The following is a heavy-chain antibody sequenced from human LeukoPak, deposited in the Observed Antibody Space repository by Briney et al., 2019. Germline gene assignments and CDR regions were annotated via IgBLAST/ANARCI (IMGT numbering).Heavy chain of an antibody. CDR2: IYHSGST. V-gene: IGHV4-4*02. D-gene: IGHD5-18*01. Sequence: PSETLSLTCAVSGGSISSSNWWSWVRQPPGKGLEWIGEIYHSGSTNYNPSLKSRVTILVDKSKNQFSLKLSSVTAADTAVYYCARDIGYGIRHFDPWGQGTLVTVSS. CDR3: ARDIGYGIRHFDP. J-gene: IGHJ5*02. CDR1: GGSISSSNW.